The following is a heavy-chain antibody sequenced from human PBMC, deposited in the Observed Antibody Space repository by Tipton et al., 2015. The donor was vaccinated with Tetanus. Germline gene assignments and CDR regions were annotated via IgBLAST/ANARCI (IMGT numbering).Heavy chain of an antibody. CDR2: VYHGGTI. V-gene: IGHV4-30-2*03. D-gene: IGHD3-9*01. J-gene: IGHJ4*02. Sequence: TLSLTCVVSGGSVSRGGYTWNWIRQPPGKGLEWIGSVYHGGTIYTPSLKNRVTISVDTSKNQFSLKLTSVTAADTAVYYCARRGGDFVTGYYDSWGQGTPVIVSS. CDR1: GGSVSRGGYT. CDR3: ARRGGDFVTGYYDS.